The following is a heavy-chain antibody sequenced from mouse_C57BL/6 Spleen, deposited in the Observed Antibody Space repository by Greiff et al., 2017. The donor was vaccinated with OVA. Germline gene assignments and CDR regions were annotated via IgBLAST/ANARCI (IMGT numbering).Heavy chain of an antibody. Sequence: VQLQQSGPGLVQPSQSLSITCTVSGFSLTSYGVHWVRQSPGKGLEWLGVIWSGGSTDYNAAFISRLSISKDNSKSQVFFKMNSLQADDTAIYYCARRDYGSSLYAMDYWGQGTSVTVSS. J-gene: IGHJ4*01. CDR2: IWSGGST. D-gene: IGHD1-1*01. V-gene: IGHV2-2*01. CDR1: GFSLTSYG. CDR3: ARRDYGSSLYAMDY.